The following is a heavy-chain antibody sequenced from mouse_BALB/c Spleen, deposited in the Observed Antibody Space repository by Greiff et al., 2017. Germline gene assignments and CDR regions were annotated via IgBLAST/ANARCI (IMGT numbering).Heavy chain of an antibody. CDR1: GFTFNTYA. Sequence: GGGLVQPKGSLKLSCAASGFTFNTYAMNWVRQAPGKGLEWVARIRSKSNNYATYYADSVKDRFTISRDDSQSMLYLQMNNLKTEDTAMYYCVRHDYDVGFAYWGQGTLVTVSA. V-gene: IGHV10-1*02. CDR3: VRHDYDVGFAY. D-gene: IGHD2-4*01. J-gene: IGHJ3*01. CDR2: IRSKSNNYAT.